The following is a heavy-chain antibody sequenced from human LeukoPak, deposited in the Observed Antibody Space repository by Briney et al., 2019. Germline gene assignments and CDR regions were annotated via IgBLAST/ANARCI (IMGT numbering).Heavy chain of an antibody. CDR2: MNPNSGNT. CDR1: GYTFTSYD. V-gene: IGHV1-8*01. CDR3: TISGYSGSYDAFDI. D-gene: IGHD1-26*01. Sequence: ASVKVSCKASGYTFTSYDINWVRQAPGQGLEWMGWMNPNSGNTGYAQKFQGRVTMTRNTSISTAYMELSSLRSEDTAVYYCTISGYSGSYDAFDIWGQGTMVTVSS. J-gene: IGHJ3*02.